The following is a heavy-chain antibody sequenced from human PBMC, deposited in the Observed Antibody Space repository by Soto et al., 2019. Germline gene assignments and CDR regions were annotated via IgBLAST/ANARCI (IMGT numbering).Heavy chain of an antibody. CDR3: AKDRTPSLGYSGSDCFEY. D-gene: IGHD5-12*01. V-gene: IGHV3-23*01. CDR1: GFTFSNYA. CDR2: ISGSGGST. J-gene: IGHJ4*02. Sequence: EVQLLESGGGLVQPGGSLRLSCAASGFTFSNYAMSWVRQAPGKGLEWVSAISGSGGSTYYADSVKGRFTISRDNSKNALYLQMTSLRAEDTAVYYCAKDRTPSLGYSGSDCFEYWGQGTLVTVSS.